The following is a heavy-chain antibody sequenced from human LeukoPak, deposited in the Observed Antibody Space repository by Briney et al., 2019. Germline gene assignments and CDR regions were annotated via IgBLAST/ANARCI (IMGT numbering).Heavy chain of an antibody. CDR1: GGSFSGYY. CDR2: INHSGST. J-gene: IGHJ5*02. V-gene: IGHV4-34*01. D-gene: IGHD5-18*01. Sequence: SETLSLTCAVYGGSFSGYYWSWIRQPPGKGLEWIGEINHSGSTNYNPSLKSRVTILLDTSKNQFSLKLSSVTAADTAVYYCARHRLLWTDTAMVNWFDPWGQGTLVTVSS. CDR3: ARHRLLWTDTAMVNWFDP.